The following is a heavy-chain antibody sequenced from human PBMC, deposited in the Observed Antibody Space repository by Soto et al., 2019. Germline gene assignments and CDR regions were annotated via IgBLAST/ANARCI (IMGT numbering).Heavy chain of an antibody. D-gene: IGHD3-16*01. CDR3: ARGVRFFDP. CDR1: GDSISSGDYY. V-gene: IGHV4-30-4*01. CDR2: VYYSGST. J-gene: IGHJ5*02. Sequence: QVQLQESGPGLVKPSQTLSLSCTVSGDSISSGDYYWSWFRQPPGKGLEWLGSVYYSGSTSNNPSLKSRIIISVDTSKNQFSLKLTSVAAADTAVYYCARGVRFFDPWGQGTLVTVSS.